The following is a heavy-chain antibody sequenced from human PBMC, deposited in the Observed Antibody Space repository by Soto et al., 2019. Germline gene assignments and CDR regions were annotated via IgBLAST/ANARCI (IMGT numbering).Heavy chain of an antibody. CDR3: ARFPSDYDISTGSASAARDDAFDI. D-gene: IGHD3-9*01. J-gene: IGHJ3*02. V-gene: IGHV6-1*01. CDR2: TYYRSKWYN. CDR1: GDSVSRNSAA. Sequence: SLTLSLTCAISGDSVSRNSAAWNWIRQSPSRCLEWLGRTYYRSKWYNDYAVSVKSRITINPDTSKNQFSLQLNSVTPEDKAVYYCARFPSDYDISTGSASAARDDAFDIWGQGTMVTVAS.